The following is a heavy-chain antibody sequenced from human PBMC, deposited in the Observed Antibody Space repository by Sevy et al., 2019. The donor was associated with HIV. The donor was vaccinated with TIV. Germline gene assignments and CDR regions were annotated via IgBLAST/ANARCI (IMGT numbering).Heavy chain of an antibody. CDR3: ARVNCTNGVCFQGYYYYGLDV. J-gene: IGHJ6*02. D-gene: IGHD2-8*01. Sequence: GGSLRLSSAASGFSFSGYSFNWVRQAPGKGLEWVSSIDTSSAYIYYADSVKGRFTISRDNAKNSLYLQMSSLRAEDTAVYFCARVNCTNGVCFQGYYYYGLDVWGQGTTVTVSS. CDR2: IDTSSAYI. CDR1: GFSFSGYS. V-gene: IGHV3-21*01.